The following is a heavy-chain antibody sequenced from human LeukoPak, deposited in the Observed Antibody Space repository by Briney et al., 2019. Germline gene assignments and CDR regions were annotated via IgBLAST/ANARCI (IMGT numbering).Heavy chain of an antibody. D-gene: IGHD1-1*01. CDR3: AREYKEYNWNEGGAFDV. V-gene: IGHV1-69*04. CDR2: ISPMVGVG. CDR1: GGSFNSYA. Sequence: SVKVSCKTSGGSFNSYAIIWVRQAPGQGLEWMGRISPMVGVGNYAESFRGRVTITADKSTNTVNMELSSLRSEDTAVYYCAREYKEYNWNEGGAFDVWGQGTMVSVSS. J-gene: IGHJ3*01.